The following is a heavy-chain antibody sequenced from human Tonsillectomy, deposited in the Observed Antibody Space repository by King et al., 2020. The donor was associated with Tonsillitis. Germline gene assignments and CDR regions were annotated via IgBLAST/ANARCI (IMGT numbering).Heavy chain of an antibody. Sequence: VQLVESGGGVVKLGGSLSLSFAASGFTFSSYGIHWFRQAPGKGLEWVAVISFEGSKKYYADPVRGRFTISRDNSKNTLYLQRNSLRADDTAVYYCAKARQWLVHFDYWGQGTLVTVSS. J-gene: IGHJ4*02. V-gene: IGHV3-30*18. CDR3: AKARQWLVHFDY. CDR2: ISFEGSKK. CDR1: GFTFSSYG. D-gene: IGHD6-19*01.